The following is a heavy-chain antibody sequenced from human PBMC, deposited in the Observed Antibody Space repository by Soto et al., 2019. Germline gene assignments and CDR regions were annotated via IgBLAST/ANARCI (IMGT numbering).Heavy chain of an antibody. Sequence: QVQLQQWGAGLLKPSETLSLTCAVYGGSFSGYYWSWIRQPPGKGLEWIGEINHSGSTNYNPSLKSRVTISVDTSKKQFSLKLSSVTAADTAVYYCARVYGDYGGDYWGQGTLVTVSS. J-gene: IGHJ4*02. CDR3: ARVYGDYGGDY. CDR1: GGSFSGYY. CDR2: INHSGST. V-gene: IGHV4-34*01. D-gene: IGHD4-17*01.